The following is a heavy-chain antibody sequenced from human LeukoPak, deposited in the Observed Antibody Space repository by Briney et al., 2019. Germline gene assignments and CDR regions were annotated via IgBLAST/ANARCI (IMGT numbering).Heavy chain of an antibody. J-gene: IGHJ4*02. D-gene: IGHD5-18*01. CDR3: ARDLGYSYGLGY. CDR2: ISSSSSYI. V-gene: IGHV3-21*01. Sequence: GGSLRLSCAASGFTFSSYCMNWVRQAPGKGLEWVSSISSSSSYIYYADSVKGRFTISRDNAKNSLYLQMNSLRAEDTAVYYCARDLGYSYGLGYWGQGTLVTVSS. CDR1: GFTFSSYC.